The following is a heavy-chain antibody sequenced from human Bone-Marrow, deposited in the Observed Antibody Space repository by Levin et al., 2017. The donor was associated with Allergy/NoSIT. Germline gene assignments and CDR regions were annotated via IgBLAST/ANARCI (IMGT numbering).Heavy chain of an antibody. D-gene: IGHD6-6*01. CDR3: ATQGYSSSSDDY. CDR2: INHSGST. J-gene: IGHJ4*02. Sequence: SETLSLTCAVYGGSFSGYYWSWIRQPPGKGLEWIGEINHSGSTNYNPSLKSRVTISVDTSKNQFSLKLSSVTAADTAVYYCATQGYSSSSDDYWGQGTLVTVSS. V-gene: IGHV4-34*01. CDR1: GGSFSGYY.